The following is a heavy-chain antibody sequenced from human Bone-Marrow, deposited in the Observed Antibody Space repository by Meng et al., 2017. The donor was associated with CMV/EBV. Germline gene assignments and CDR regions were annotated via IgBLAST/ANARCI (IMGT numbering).Heavy chain of an antibody. CDR3: ARERFCSSGSCYGIFDY. CDR2: IIPIFGTA. D-gene: IGHD2-2*01. J-gene: IGHJ4*02. CDR1: GGTFSSYA. V-gene: IGHV1-69*05. Sequence: SVKVSCKASGGTFSSYAISWVRQAPGQGLEWMGGIIPIFGTANYAQKFQGRVTITTDESTSTAYMELTSLRSEDTAVYYCARERFCSSGSCYGIFDYWGQGTLVTVSS.